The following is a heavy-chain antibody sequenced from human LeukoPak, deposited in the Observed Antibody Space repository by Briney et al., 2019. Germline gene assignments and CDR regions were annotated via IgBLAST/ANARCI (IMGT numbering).Heavy chain of an antibody. D-gene: IGHD1-26*01. CDR2: IHHTGST. Sequence: SGTLSLTCAVSGDSMSSIDWWSWVRQPPGKGLEWIGEIHHTGSTNYNPSLKSRVTISVDKSKNQFSLNFDSMSAADSAVYYCAANGYYTIEYWGQGTLVTVSS. CDR1: GDSMSSIDW. CDR3: AANGYYTIEY. J-gene: IGHJ4*02. V-gene: IGHV4-4*02.